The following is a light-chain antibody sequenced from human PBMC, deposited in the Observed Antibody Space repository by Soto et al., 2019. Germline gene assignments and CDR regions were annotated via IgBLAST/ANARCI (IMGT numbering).Light chain of an antibody. CDR3: QQYNNWPPMYT. J-gene: IGKJ2*01. V-gene: IGKV3-15*01. Sequence: EIVMTQSPATLSVSPGERATLSCRASQSVSSNLAWYQQKPGQAPRLLIYGASTRATGIPARFSGSGSGTEFTLTFSSLLSEDFAVYYCQQYNNWPPMYTFGQGTKVDIK. CDR1: QSVSSN. CDR2: GAS.